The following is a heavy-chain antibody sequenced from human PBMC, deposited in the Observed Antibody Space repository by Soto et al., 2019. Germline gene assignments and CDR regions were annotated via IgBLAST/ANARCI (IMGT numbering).Heavy chain of an antibody. J-gene: IGHJ4*02. CDR1: GVTFSSYA. CDR2: LSSDGSNK. Sequence: QVQLVESGGGVVQPGRSLRLSCAGSGVTFSSYAMVWLRLAPGKGLEWLALLSSDGSNKFYAASVKDRFTISSDNSKNPLNLQMNSLRAEDAAMYYCARVRRTQSGRGPFFDNWGQGTLVTVSS. D-gene: IGHD1-26*01. CDR3: ARVRRTQSGRGPFFDN. V-gene: IGHV3-30*04.